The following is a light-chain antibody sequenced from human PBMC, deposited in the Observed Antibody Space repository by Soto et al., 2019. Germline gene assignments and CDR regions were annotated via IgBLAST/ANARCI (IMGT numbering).Light chain of an antibody. Sequence: QSALTQPDSVSGSPGQSITISCTGTSSGVGSYNLVSWYQQHPGKAPKLMIYEGSNRPSGVSNRFSGSKSGNTASLTISGLQAEGEADYYCCSYAGSSTVVFGGGTKLTVL. J-gene: IGLJ2*01. CDR3: CSYAGSSTVV. CDR2: EGS. V-gene: IGLV2-23*01. CDR1: SSGVGSYNL.